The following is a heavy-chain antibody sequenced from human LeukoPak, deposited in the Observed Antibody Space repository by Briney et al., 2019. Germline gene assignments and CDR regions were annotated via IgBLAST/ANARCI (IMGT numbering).Heavy chain of an antibody. CDR2: ISDSGRNT. V-gene: IGHV3-23*01. CDR3: TADPEGIGPAFAV. CDR1: GFTFSSHA. D-gene: IGHD3-10*01. Sequence: PGGSLRLSCAASGFTFSSHAMSWVRQAPGKGLEWVSSISDSGRNTYYADSVKGRLTTSRDNSKSTLYLQMNSLRNEDTALYYCTADPEGIGPAFAVWGPGTRVTVSS. J-gene: IGHJ3*01.